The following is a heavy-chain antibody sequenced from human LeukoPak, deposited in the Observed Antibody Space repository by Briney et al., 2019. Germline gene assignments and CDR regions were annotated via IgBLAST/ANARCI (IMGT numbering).Heavy chain of an antibody. J-gene: IGHJ4*02. V-gene: IGHV4-4*02. CDR2: FHQSVST. Sequence: PSETLSLTCAVSGDSISSDKWWSWVRQPPGKGLEYIGEFHQSVSTNYNPSLKSRLTISVDKSKNQFSLKLSSVTAADTAVYYCARVKISGRYADYWGQGTLVTVSS. CDR1: GDSISSDKW. D-gene: IGHD6-19*01. CDR3: ARVKISGRYADY.